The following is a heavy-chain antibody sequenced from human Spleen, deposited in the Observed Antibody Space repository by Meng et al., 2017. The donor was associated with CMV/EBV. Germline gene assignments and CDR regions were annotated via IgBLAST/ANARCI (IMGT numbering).Heavy chain of an antibody. CDR2: ISGSGDSI. J-gene: IGHJ6*02. D-gene: IGHD3-3*01. V-gene: IGHV3-23*01. CDR3: AKDWAYDPYGMDV. CDR1: GFTFSVYA. Sequence: GGSLRLSCAASGFTFSVYAMTWVRQAPGKGLEWVSAISGSGDSIYYADSVKGRFTIARDNSKNTLYLQMYSLRAADTAVYYCAKDWAYDPYGMDVWGQGTTVTVSS.